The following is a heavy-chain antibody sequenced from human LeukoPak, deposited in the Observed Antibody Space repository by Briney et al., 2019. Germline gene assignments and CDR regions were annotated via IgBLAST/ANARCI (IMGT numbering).Heavy chain of an antibody. V-gene: IGHV3-30-3*01. CDR2: ISYDGSNK. D-gene: IGHD2/OR15-2a*01. Sequence: GGSLRLSCAASGFTFSSYAMHWVRQAPGKGLEWVAVISYDGSNKYYADSVKGRFTISRDNSKNTLYLQMNSLRAEDTAVYYCAKDTVDTTSPPLIDYWGQGTLVTVSS. CDR3: AKDTVDTTSPPLIDY. CDR1: GFTFSSYA. J-gene: IGHJ4*02.